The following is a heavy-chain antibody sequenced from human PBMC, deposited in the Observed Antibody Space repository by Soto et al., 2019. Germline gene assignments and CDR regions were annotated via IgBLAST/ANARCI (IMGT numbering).Heavy chain of an antibody. Sequence: GGSLRLSCTASGFTFGDYAMSWVRQAPGKGLEWVGFIRSKAYGGTPEYAASVRGRFTISRDDSTTIAYLQMSGLKAEDTAVYYCAKDQLEVPANWFDPWGQGTLVTVSS. CDR1: GFTFGDYA. CDR3: AKDQLEVPANWFDP. V-gene: IGHV3-49*04. D-gene: IGHD1-1*01. CDR2: IRSKAYGGTP. J-gene: IGHJ5*02.